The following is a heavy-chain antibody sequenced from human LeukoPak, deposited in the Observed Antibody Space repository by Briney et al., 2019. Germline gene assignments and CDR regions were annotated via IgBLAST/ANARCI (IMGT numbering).Heavy chain of an antibody. J-gene: IGHJ4*02. CDR2: IKQDGSEK. V-gene: IGHV3-7*01. Sequence: GGSLRLSCAASGFTFSSYWMSWVREAPGKGLEWAANIKQDGSEKYYVDSVKGRFTISRDNAKNSLYLQMNSLRAEDTAVYYCARVTMDGYYFDYWGQGTLVTVSS. D-gene: IGHD1-1*01. CDR1: GFTFSSYW. CDR3: ARVTMDGYYFDY.